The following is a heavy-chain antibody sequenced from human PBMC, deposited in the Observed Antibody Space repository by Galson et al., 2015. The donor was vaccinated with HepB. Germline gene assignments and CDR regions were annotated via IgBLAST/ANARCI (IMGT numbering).Heavy chain of an antibody. J-gene: IGHJ3*02. CDR1: GYTFTSYA. CDR2: INAGNGHT. V-gene: IGHV1-3*01. CDR3: ARNYGGNFAFDI. D-gene: IGHD4-23*01. Sequence: SVKVSCKASGYTFTSYAIHWVRQAPGQRLEWMGWINAGNGHTKYSQNFQGRVTITRDTSASTAYMELSSLRSEDTAVFYCARNYGGNFAFDIWGQGTMVTVSS.